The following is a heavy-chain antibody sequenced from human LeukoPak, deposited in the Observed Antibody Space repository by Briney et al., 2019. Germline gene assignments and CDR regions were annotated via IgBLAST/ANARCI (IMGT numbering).Heavy chain of an antibody. J-gene: IGHJ5*02. CDR2: IYSGST. CDR3: ARDGYGSGSCGWFGP. CDR1: GASITSSY. D-gene: IGHD3-10*01. Sequence: EPSETLSLTCSVSGASITSSYWSWIRQTPGKGLEWIGNIYSGSTNYNPSFESRVTVSLDTSKNQFSLRLTSVTAADTALYYCARDGYGSGSCGWFGPWGQGTLVTVSS. V-gene: IGHV4-59*01.